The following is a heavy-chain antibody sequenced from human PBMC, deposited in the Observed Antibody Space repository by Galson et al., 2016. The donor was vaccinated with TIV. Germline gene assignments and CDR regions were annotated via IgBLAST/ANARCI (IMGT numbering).Heavy chain of an antibody. J-gene: IGHJ4*02. D-gene: IGHD3-22*01. CDR2: INIGGTT. V-gene: IGHV3-53*01. CDR3: AKLGGGYYDSKGYYLGN. CDR1: GFIFDNAW. Sequence: SLRLSCAASGFIFDNAWMSWVRQVPGKGLEWVSLINIGGTTYYADSVKGRFTISRDNSENTLYLQMNSLRAEETAVYYCAKLGGGYYDSKGYYLGNWGQGTLVTVSS.